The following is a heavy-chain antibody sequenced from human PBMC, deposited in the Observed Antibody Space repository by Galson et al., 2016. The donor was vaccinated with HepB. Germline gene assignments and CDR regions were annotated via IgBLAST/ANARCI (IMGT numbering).Heavy chain of an antibody. D-gene: IGHD6-19*01. CDR3: TTSLGLGIAVAGSGYYYYGMDV. Sequence: SLRLSCAASGFTFSGSTIHWVRQSSEKGLEWVGRIRRKTNSYATEYAASVKGRFTIFRDDSKNTAHRQMNSLKTEYTDVYYCTTSLGLGIAVAGSGYYYYGMDVWGQGTAVTVSS. CDR1: GFTFSGST. J-gene: IGHJ6*02. V-gene: IGHV3-73*01. CDR2: IRRKTNSYAT.